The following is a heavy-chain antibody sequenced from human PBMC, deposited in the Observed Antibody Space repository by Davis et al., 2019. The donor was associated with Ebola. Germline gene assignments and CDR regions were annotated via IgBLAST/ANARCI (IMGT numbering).Heavy chain of an antibody. J-gene: IGHJ6*02. CDR3: ARDMRIAVAGTLFDYYYYGMDV. Sequence: GESLKISCAASGFTFSSYGMHWVRQAPGKGLEWVAVIWYDGSNKYYADSVKGRFTISRDNSKNTLYLQMNSLRAEDTAVYYCARDMRIAVAGTLFDYYYYGMDVWGQGTTVTVSS. D-gene: IGHD6-19*01. CDR1: GFTFSSYG. V-gene: IGHV3-33*01. CDR2: IWYDGSNK.